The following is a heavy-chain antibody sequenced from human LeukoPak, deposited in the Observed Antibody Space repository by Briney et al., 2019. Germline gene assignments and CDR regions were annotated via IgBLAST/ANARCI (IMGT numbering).Heavy chain of an antibody. Sequence: GGSLRLSCAASGFTFSSYAMHWVRQAPGKGLEWVAVISYDGSNKYYADSVKGRFTISRDNSKNTLYLQMNSLRAEDTAVYYCARGSDSIVGATNDYWGQGTLVTVSS. CDR3: ARGSDSIVGATNDY. V-gene: IGHV3-30*04. D-gene: IGHD1-26*01. J-gene: IGHJ4*02. CDR1: GFTFSSYA. CDR2: ISYDGSNK.